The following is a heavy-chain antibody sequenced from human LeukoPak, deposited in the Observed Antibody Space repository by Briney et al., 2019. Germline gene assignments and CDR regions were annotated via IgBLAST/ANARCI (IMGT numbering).Heavy chain of an antibody. D-gene: IGHD6-13*01. CDR2: IIPIFGTA. J-gene: IGHJ1*01. V-gene: IGHV1-69*13. CDR1: GGTFSSYA. CDR3: ARKAAAGTFEYFQH. Sequence: SVKVSCKASGGTFSSYAISWVRQAPGQGLEWMGGIIPIFGTANYAQKFQGRVTITADESTSTAYMELSSLRSEDTAVYYCARKAAAGTFEYFQHWGQGPLVTVSS.